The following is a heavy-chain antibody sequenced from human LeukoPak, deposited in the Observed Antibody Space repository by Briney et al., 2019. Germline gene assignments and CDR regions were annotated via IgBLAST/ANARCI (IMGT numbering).Heavy chain of an antibody. CDR3: ANERITMLVY. D-gene: IGHD3-10*02. J-gene: IGHJ4*02. CDR2: ISCDGSNK. Sequence: GGSLRLSCAASGFTFSSYGMHWVRQAPGKGLEWVAVISCDGSNKYYADSVKGRFTISRDNSKNTLYLQMNSLRAEDTAVYYCANERITMLVYWGQGTLVTVSS. CDR1: GFTFSSYG. V-gene: IGHV3-30*18.